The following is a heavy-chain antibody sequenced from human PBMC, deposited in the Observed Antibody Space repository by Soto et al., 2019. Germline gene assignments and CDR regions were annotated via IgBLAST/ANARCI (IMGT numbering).Heavy chain of an antibody. CDR3: ARVSWFGDLRDAFDI. J-gene: IGHJ3*02. Sequence: QVQLVQSGAEVKKPGASVKVSCKASGYTFTSYAMHWVRQAPGQRLEWMGWINAGNGNTKYSQKFQGRVTITRDTSASTAYMELSSLRSEDTAVYYCARVSWFGDLRDAFDIWGQGTMVTVSS. D-gene: IGHD3-10*01. CDR2: INAGNGNT. CDR1: GYTFTSYA. V-gene: IGHV1-3*01.